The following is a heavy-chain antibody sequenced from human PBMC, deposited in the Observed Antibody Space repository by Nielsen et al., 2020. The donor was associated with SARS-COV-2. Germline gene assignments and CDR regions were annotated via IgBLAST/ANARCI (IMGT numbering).Heavy chain of an antibody. CDR3: ARVRVTGPRAPFDY. CDR2: ISSSSSYI. CDR1: GFTFSSYS. V-gene: IGHV3-21*01. D-gene: IGHD7-27*01. J-gene: IGHJ4*02. Sequence: GGSLRLSCAASGFTFSSYSMSWVRQAPGKGLEWVSSISSSSSYIYYADSVKGRFTISRDNAKNSLYLQMNSLRAEDTAVYYCARVRVTGPRAPFDYWGQGTLVTVSS.